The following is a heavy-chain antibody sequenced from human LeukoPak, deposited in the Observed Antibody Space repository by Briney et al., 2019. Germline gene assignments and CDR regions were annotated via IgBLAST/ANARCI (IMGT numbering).Heavy chain of an antibody. CDR1: GFTFSSYW. V-gene: IGHV3-7*01. CDR3: AGDIPRGARYLDL. D-gene: IGHD1-14*01. J-gene: IGHJ5*02. CDR2: IGQDGSEK. Sequence: GGSLRLSCAASGFTFSSYWMTWVRQAPGKGLEWVANIGQDGSEKNYVDSVKGRFTISRDNGKNSLYLQMNSLRVGDTAVYYCAGDIPRGARYLDLWGQGALVTVSS.